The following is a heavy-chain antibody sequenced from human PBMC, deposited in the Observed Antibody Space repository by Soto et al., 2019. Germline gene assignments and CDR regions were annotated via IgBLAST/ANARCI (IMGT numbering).Heavy chain of an antibody. J-gene: IGHJ6*02. Sequence: PGGSLRLSCAASGFTFSNAWMSWVRQAPGKGLEWVGRIKSKTDGGTTDYAAPVKGRFTISRDDSKNTLYLQMNSLKTEDTAVYYCTTDVVTAVYGMDVWGQGTTVTVSS. V-gene: IGHV3-15*01. D-gene: IGHD2-21*02. CDR1: GFTFSNAW. CDR3: TTDVVTAVYGMDV. CDR2: IKSKTDGGTT.